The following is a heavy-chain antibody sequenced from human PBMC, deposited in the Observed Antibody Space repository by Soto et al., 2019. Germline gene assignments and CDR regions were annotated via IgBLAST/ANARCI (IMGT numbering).Heavy chain of an antibody. CDR3: ATRSTAMAEQ. CDR2: INPNSGGT. CDR1: GYTFTGYY. V-gene: IGHV1-2*02. J-gene: IGHJ4*02. Sequence: QVQLVQSGAEVKKPGASVKVSCKASGYTFTGYYMHWVRQAPGQGLEWMGWINPNSGGTNYAQKVQGRVTMTRDTCISTAYMELSRLRSDDTAVYYCATRSTAMAEQWGQGTLVTVSS. D-gene: IGHD5-18*01.